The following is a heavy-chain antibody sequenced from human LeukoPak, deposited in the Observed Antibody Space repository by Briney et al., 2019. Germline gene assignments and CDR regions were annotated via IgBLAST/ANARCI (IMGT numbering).Heavy chain of an antibody. D-gene: IGHD3-10*01. J-gene: IGHJ3*02. Sequence: PGGSLRLSCAASGFTFSSYAMSWVRQAPGKGLEWVGRLKSKTDGGTTDYAAPVKGRFTISRDDSKNTLYLQMNSLRTEDTAVYYCTAGDPMVRGVKDAFDIWGQGTMVSVSS. CDR1: GFTFSSYA. CDR2: LKSKTDGGTT. CDR3: TAGDPMVRGVKDAFDI. V-gene: IGHV3-15*01.